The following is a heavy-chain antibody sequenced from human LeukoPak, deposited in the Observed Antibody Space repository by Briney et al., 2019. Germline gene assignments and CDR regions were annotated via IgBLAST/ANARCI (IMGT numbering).Heavy chain of an antibody. J-gene: IGHJ3*02. CDR1: GYTFTGYY. CDR2: INPNSGGT. Sequence: ASVKVSCKASGYTFTGYYMHWVRQAPGQGLEWMGWINPNSGGTNYAQKFQGRVTMTRDTSISTAYMELSRLRSDDTAVYYCARVRWEPKNDAFDIWGQGTMVTVSS. V-gene: IGHV1-2*02. D-gene: IGHD1-26*01. CDR3: ARVRWEPKNDAFDI.